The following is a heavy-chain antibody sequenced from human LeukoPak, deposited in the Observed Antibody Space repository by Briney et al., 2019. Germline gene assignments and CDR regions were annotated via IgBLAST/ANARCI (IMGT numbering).Heavy chain of an antibody. CDR1: GGSISSYY. CDR3: ARADIAAAGTWFDP. D-gene: IGHD6-13*01. CDR2: IYYSGST. Sequence: SETLSLTCTVSGGSISSYYWSWIRQPPGKGLEWIGYIYYSGSTNYNPSLKSRITISVDTSKNQFSLKLSSVTAADTAVYYCARADIAAAGTWFDPWGQGTLVAVSS. J-gene: IGHJ5*02. V-gene: IGHV4-59*01.